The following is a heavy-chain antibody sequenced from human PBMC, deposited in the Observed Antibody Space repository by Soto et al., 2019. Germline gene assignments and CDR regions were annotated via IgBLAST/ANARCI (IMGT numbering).Heavy chain of an antibody. CDR2: IFYSGST. CDR3: ARRYFYYILARHYHFDF. V-gene: IGHV4-39*01. J-gene: IGHJ4*02. D-gene: IGHD3-9*01. Sequence: TSETLSLTCSVSGGSISSSSHYWGWIRQPPGKGLEWIGSIFYSGSTYYNPSLKSRVTISVDTSKNQFSLKLSSVTAADTAVYYCARRYFYYILARHYHFDFRGRGTL. CDR1: GGSISSSSHY.